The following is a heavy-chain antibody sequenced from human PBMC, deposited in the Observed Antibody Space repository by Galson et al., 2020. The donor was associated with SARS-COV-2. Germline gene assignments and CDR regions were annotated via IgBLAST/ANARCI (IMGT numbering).Heavy chain of an antibody. D-gene: IGHD1-26*01. CDR2: VYYSGST. V-gene: IGHV4-59*01. J-gene: IGHJ3*02. Sequence: SETLSLTCTVTGASINKYYWNWIRQSPGKGLEWIGYVYYSGSTNYSPSLNSRVTISVDTSKSQFSLKLTSVTAADTAMYYCARLRSPSGSKGAFDIWGQGTMVTVSS. CDR3: ARLRSPSGSKGAFDI. CDR1: GASINKYY.